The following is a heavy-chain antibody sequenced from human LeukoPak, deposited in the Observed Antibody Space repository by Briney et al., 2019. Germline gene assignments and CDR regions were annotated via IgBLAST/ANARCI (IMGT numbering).Heavy chain of an antibody. CDR1: GYTFNTYD. J-gene: IGHJ4*01. D-gene: IGHD3-16*01. V-gene: IGHV3-13*01. CDR3: VRGGEIGLDY. Sequence: GGSLRLSCAASGYTFNTYDMHWVRQTTGQDLEWISSIDSSGGYTYYAGSVKGRFTISSENDKNSLYLHMNSLRVGDTAVYSCVRGGEIGLDYWGHGTLVTVSS. CDR2: IDSSGGYT.